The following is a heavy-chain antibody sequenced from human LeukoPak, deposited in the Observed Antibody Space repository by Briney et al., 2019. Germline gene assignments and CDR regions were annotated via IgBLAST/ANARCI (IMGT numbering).Heavy chain of an antibody. V-gene: IGHV1-2*02. CDR3: ARVGSVTDYYYYYMDV. CDR2: INPNSGGT. Sequence: ASVKVSCKASGYTFTGYYMHWVRQAPGQGLEWMGWINPNSGGTNYAQKFQGRVTTTRDTSISTAYMELSRLRSDDTAVYYCARVGSVTDYYYYYMDVWGKGTTVTVSS. D-gene: IGHD2-15*01. CDR1: GYTFTGYY. J-gene: IGHJ6*03.